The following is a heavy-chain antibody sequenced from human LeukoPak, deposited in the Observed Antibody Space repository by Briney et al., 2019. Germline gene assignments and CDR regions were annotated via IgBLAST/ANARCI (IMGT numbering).Heavy chain of an antibody. CDR2: ISYDGSNK. V-gene: IGHV3-30*18. CDR1: GFTFSSYG. Sequence: GRSLRLSCAASGFTFSSYGMHWVRQAPGKGLEWVAVISYDGSNKYYADSVKGRFTISRDNSKNTLYLQMNSLGAEDTAVYYCAKDRWRYCSGGSCYSYYFDYWGQGTLVTVSS. D-gene: IGHD2-15*01. J-gene: IGHJ4*02. CDR3: AKDRWRYCSGGSCYSYYFDY.